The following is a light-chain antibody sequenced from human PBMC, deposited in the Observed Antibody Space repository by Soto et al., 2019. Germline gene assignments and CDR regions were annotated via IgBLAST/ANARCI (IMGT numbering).Light chain of an antibody. CDR1: QSVSSSY. J-gene: IGKJ1*01. Sequence: EIVLTHSPGTLSLSPGKRATLSCRASQSVSSSYLAWYQQKPGQAPRLLIYGASSRATGIPDRFSGSGSGTDFTLTISRLEPEDFAVYYCQQYGSSPWTFGQGTKVDIK. CDR3: QQYGSSPWT. CDR2: GAS. V-gene: IGKV3-20*01.